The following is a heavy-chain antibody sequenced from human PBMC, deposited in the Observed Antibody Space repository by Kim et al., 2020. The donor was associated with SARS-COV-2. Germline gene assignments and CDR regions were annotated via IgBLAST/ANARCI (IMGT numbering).Heavy chain of an antibody. V-gene: IGHV3-48*03. J-gene: IGHJ4*02. CDR2: IYSSATTI. Sequence: GGSLRLSCVASGFTFSSHEMNWVRQAPGKGLEWVSYIYSSATTILYAASVKGRYAISKANTKDSLYLQMNSLTVEDTAIYYCVRSLFTTLRIHFDNWGQETLVTLSS. D-gene: IGHD3-22*01. CDR1: GFTFSSHE. CDR3: VRSLFTTLRIHFDN.